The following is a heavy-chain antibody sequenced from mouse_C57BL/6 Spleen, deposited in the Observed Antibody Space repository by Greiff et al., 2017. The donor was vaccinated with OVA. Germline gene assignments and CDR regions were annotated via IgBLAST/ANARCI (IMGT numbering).Heavy chain of an antibody. D-gene: IGHD4-1*01. CDR1: GFNFSSYA. CDR2: ISDGGRYT. J-gene: IGHJ4*01. Sequence: EVKLMESGGGLVKPGGSLKLSCADSGFNFSSYAMSWVRQTPEKRLEWVATISDGGRYTYYPDHVKGRFTISRENAKNNLYMQMSQLKSEDTAMYYCARALTGFYAMDYWGQGTSVTVSS. V-gene: IGHV5-4*03. CDR3: ARALTGFYAMDY.